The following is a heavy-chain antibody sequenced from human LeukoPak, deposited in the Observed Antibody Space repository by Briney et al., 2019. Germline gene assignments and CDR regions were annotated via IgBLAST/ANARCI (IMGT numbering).Heavy chain of an antibody. CDR2: IYSGGST. CDR1: GFTVSSNY. J-gene: IGHJ4*02. CDR3: ARASWGGSRWPPVFDY. V-gene: IGHV3-53*01. D-gene: IGHD6-13*01. Sequence: GGSLRLSCAASGFTVSSNYVSWVRQAPGKGLEWVSVIYSGGSTYYADSVKGRFTISRDNSKNTLYLQMNSLRAEDTAVYYCARASWGGSRWPPVFDYWGQGTLVTVSS.